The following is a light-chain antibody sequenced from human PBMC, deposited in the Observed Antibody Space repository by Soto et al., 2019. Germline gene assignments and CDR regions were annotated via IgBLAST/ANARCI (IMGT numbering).Light chain of an antibody. V-gene: IGKV3-20*01. J-gene: IGKJ4*01. CDR2: GAS. Sequence: EIVLTQSPGTLSLSPGERATLSCRASQSVSSSYLAWYQQKPGQAPRLLIDGASSRATGIPDRFSGSGSGTDFTLTISRLEPEDFAVYYCQRYGSSPLTFGGGTKVELK. CDR3: QRYGSSPLT. CDR1: QSVSSSY.